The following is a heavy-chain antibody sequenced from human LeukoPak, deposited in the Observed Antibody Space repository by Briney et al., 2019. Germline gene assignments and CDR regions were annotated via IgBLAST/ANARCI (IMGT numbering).Heavy chain of an antibody. D-gene: IGHD3-10*01. CDR1: GYTFTGYY. CDR2: INPNSGGT. Sequence: ASVKVSCKASGYTFTGYYMHWVRQAPGQGLEWMGWINPNSGGTNYAQKFQGRVTMTRDTSISTAYMELSRLRSDDTAVYYCVRESRTYYYGSGNAWFDPWGQGTLVSVSS. V-gene: IGHV1-2*02. J-gene: IGHJ5*02. CDR3: VRESRTYYYGSGNAWFDP.